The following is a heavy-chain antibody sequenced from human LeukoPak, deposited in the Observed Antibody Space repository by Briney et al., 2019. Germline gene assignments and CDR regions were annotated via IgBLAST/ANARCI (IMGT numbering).Heavy chain of an antibody. V-gene: IGHV4-39*01. CDR3: ARHLSEGYYDSSGYPVKWFDP. CDR1: GGSISSSSYY. J-gene: IGHJ5*02. CDR2: IYYSGST. Sequence: SETLSLTCTLSGGSISSSSYYWGWIRQPPGKGLEWIGSIYYSGSTYYNPCLKSRVTISVDRSKNQFSLKLSSVTAADTAVYYCARHLSEGYYDSSGYPVKWFDPWGQGTLVTVSS. D-gene: IGHD3-22*01.